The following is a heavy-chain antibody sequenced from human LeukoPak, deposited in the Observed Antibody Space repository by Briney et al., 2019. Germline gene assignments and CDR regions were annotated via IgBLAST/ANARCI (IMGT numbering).Heavy chain of an antibody. V-gene: IGHV3-23*01. CDR1: GFTFSTYA. CDR3: ARQYYYNTSDAFDR. Sequence: GGSLRLSCAASGFTFSTYAVSWVRQTPDRGLEWVSTIGGSGEITYYADSVKGRFTTSRDNSKNTLFLQMSGLRAEDTAIYFCARQYYYNTSDAFDRWGQGTLVTVSS. D-gene: IGHD3-10*01. J-gene: IGHJ3*01. CDR2: IGGSGEIT.